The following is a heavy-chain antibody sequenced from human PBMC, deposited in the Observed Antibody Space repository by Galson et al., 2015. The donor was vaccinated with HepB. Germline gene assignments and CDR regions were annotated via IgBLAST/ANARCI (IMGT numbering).Heavy chain of an antibody. CDR3: ARVQYSSGAFDI. D-gene: IGHD5-18*01. CDR2: INWNGGST. J-gene: IGHJ3*02. V-gene: IGHV3-20*01. CDR1: GFTFDDYG. Sequence: SLRLSCAASGFTFDDYGMSWVRQAPGKGLEWVSGINWNGGSTGYADSVKGRFTISRDNAKNSLYLQMNSLRAEDTALYNCARVQYSSGAFDIWGQGTMVTVSS.